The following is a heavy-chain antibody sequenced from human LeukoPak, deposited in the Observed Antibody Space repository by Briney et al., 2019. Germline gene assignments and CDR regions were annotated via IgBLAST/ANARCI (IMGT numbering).Heavy chain of an antibody. CDR2: IYYRGIT. CDR3: ATHIRDYPHNWFDP. Sequence: PSETLSLTCTVSVGSNNNDYWSWIRQPPGKGLEWIGYIYYRGITNYNPSLKSRVTFSVDTSKNQFSLKLMTVAEGDTAVYYCATHIRDYPHNWFDPWGQGTLVTVSS. D-gene: IGHD4-17*01. CDR1: VGSNNNDY. V-gene: IGHV4-59*08. J-gene: IGHJ5*02.